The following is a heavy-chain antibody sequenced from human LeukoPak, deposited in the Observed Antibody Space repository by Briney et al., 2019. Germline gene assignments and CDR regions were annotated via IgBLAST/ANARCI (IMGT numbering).Heavy chain of an antibody. CDR3: ARDRCSGDSCYYFDY. CDR2: IWYDGNSK. J-gene: IGHJ4*02. Sequence: GGSLRLSCTASGFTFSVYGIHWVRQAPGTGLEWVAVIWYDGNSKYYADSVKGRFTISRDNSKNTLYLQVNSLRVEDTALYYCARDRCSGDSCYYFDYWGQGTLVTVSS. D-gene: IGHD2-15*01. CDR1: GFTFSVYG. V-gene: IGHV3-33*01.